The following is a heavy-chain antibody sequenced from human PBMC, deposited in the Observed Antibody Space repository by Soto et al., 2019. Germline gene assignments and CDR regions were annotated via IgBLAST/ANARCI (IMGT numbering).Heavy chain of an antibody. CDR3: ARDQGVVPAAIGGFNYYYYGMDV. V-gene: IGHV3-21*01. D-gene: IGHD2-2*02. CDR2: ISSSSSYI. Sequence: GGSLRLSCAASGFTFSSYSMNWVRQAPGKGLEWVSSISSSSSYIYYADSVKGRFTISRDNAKNSLYLQMNSLRAEDTAVYYCARDQGVVPAAIGGFNYYYYGMDVWGQGTTVTVSS. J-gene: IGHJ6*02. CDR1: GFTFSSYS.